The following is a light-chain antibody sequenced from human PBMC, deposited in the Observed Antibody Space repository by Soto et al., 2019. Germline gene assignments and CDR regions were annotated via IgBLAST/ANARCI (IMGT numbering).Light chain of an antibody. CDR2: DAS. J-gene: IGKJ4*01. CDR3: QQLKSYPLS. CDR1: QAIGNY. Sequence: IQLTQSPSFLSASVGDRVSITCRASQAIGNYLVWYQEKPGTAPKLLIYDASALQSGVPSRFSGSVSGTVSTLTISGLQPEDIATYYCQQLKSYPLSFGGGTKVEIK. V-gene: IGKV1-9*01.